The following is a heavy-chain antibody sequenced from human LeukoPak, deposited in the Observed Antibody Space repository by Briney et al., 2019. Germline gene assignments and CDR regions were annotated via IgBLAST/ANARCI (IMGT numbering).Heavy chain of an antibody. D-gene: IGHD5-18*01. V-gene: IGHV3-7*01. J-gene: IGHJ4*02. Sequence: GGSLRLSCVASGFAFSTSAMHWVRQAPGKGLEWVANIKQDGSEKYYVDSVKGRFTISRDNAKNSLYLQMNSLRAEDTAVYYCAREGGYSYGSCWGQGTLVTVSS. CDR3: AREGGYSYGSC. CDR1: GFAFSTSA. CDR2: IKQDGSEK.